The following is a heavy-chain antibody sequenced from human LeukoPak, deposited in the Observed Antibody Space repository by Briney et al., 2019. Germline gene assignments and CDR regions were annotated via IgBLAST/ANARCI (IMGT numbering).Heavy chain of an antibody. V-gene: IGHV1-46*03. CDR3: ASGSYYYYDY. CDR1: GYTFTSYY. CDR2: INPSGGST. Sequence: GASVKVSCKASGYTFTSYYMHGVRQAPGQGLEWMGIINPSGGSTTNAQKFQGRVTMTRDTSTSTVYMELSSLRSEDTAVYYCASGSYYYYDYWGQGTLVTVSS. D-gene: IGHD1-26*01. J-gene: IGHJ4*01.